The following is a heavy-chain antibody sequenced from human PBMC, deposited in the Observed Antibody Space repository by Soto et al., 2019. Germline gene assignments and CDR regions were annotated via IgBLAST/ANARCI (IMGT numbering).Heavy chain of an antibody. CDR2: INAYSGDI. Sequence: QVQLVQSGAEVKKPGASVKVSCKASGYTFTSHVFNWVRQAPGHGLEWMGWINAYSGDIKYAQKLQGRVTMTTDTSTSTAYMELRSLRSDDTAVYYFARGPGNYNHLDVWGKGTTVTVSS. J-gene: IGHJ6*04. D-gene: IGHD1-7*01. V-gene: IGHV1-18*01. CDR3: ARGPGNYNHLDV. CDR1: GYTFTSHV.